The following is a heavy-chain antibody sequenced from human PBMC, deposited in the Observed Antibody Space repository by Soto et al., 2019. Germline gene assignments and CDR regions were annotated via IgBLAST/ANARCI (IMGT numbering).Heavy chain of an antibody. CDR1: GYTFTTYG. CDR3: ARMGDVPYYYYGMDV. V-gene: IGHV1-18*01. J-gene: IGHJ6*02. Sequence: QVQLVQSGAEVKKPGASVTVSCKASGYTFTTYGVSWVRQPPGQGLNGLGWINGYNGNAKYAENLQGRVSMTTDTSTTTAYMELRSLRSDDTAVYYCARMGDVPYYYYGMDVWGQGTTVTVSS. D-gene: IGHD3-16*01. CDR2: INGYNGNA.